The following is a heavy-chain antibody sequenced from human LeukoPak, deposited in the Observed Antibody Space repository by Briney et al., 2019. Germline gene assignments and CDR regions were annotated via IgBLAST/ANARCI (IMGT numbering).Heavy chain of an antibody. D-gene: IGHD1-1*01. J-gene: IGHJ4*02. CDR2: IWYDGSNK. V-gene: IGHV3-33*06. CDR1: GFTFSSYG. Sequence: PGGSLRLSCAASGFTFSSYGMHWVRQAPGKGLEWVAVIWYDGSNKYYADSVKGRFTISRDNSKNTLYLQMNSLRAEDTAVYYCAKETGTPGLYYFDYWGQGTLVTVSS. CDR3: AKETGTPGLYYFDY.